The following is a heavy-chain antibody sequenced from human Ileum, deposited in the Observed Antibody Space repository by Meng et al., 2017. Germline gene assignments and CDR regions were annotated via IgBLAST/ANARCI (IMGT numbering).Heavy chain of an antibody. CDR3: TTDRNWDYFEY. J-gene: IGHJ4*02. Sequence: EVQLVESWGVLVKPGGSLRLSCAASGFTFNKAWMSWVRQAPGKGPEWVGRIKSDGTTDYAAPVKGRFAISRDDSKTTLYLQMDSLKTDDTAVYYCTTDRNWDYFEYWGQGTLVTVSS. CDR1: GFTFNKAW. V-gene: IGHV3-15*01. D-gene: IGHD3-16*01. CDR2: IKSDGTT.